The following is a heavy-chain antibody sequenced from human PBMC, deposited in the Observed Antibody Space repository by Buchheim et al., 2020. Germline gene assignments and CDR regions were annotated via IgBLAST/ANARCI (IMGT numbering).Heavy chain of an antibody. CDR3: ARDCRSSSSEHAGMDV. V-gene: IGHV1-46*01. CDR1: GYTFTSYG. Sequence: QVHLVQSGVEVKKPGASVRVSCKSSGYTFTSYGITWVRQAPGQGLEWMGIINPSGGSTSYAQKFQGRVTMTRDTSTSTVYMELSSLRSEDTAVYYCARDCRSSSSEHAGMDVWGKGTT. CDR2: INPSGGST. J-gene: IGHJ6*03. D-gene: IGHD6-6*01.